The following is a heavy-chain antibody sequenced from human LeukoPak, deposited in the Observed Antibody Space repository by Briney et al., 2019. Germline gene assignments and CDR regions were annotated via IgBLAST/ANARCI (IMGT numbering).Heavy chain of an antibody. CDR2: IYYSGST. D-gene: IGHD2-15*01. V-gene: IGHV4-59*01. Sequence: SETLSLTCTVSGGSISSYYWSWIRKPPGKGLEWIGYIYYSGSTNYNPSLKSRVTISVDTSKNQFSLKLSSVTAADTAVYYCARLLPGYYYYMDVWGKGTRSPSP. CDR1: GGSISSYY. CDR3: ARLLPGYYYYMDV. J-gene: IGHJ6*03.